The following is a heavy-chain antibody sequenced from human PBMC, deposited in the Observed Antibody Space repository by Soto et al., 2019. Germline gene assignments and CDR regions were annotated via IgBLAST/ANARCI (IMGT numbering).Heavy chain of an antibody. CDR3: ARSDPRYYDFWSGYYTPYFDY. Sequence: PSETLSLTCTFSGFSISSSSYYLGWIRQPPGKGLEWIGSIYYSGSTYYNPSLKSRVTISVDTSKNQFSLKLSSVTAADTAVYYCARSDPRYYDFWSGYYTPYFDYWGQGTLVTVSS. J-gene: IGHJ4*02. D-gene: IGHD3-3*01. CDR2: IYYSGST. V-gene: IGHV4-39*01. CDR1: GFSISSSSYY.